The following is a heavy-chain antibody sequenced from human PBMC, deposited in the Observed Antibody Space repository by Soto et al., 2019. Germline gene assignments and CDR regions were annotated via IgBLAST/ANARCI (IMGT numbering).Heavy chain of an antibody. V-gene: IGHV3-23*01. CDR2: ISGSGGST. D-gene: IGHD3-3*01. Sequence: LRLSCAASGFTFSSYAMSWVRQAPGKGLEWVSAISGSGGSTYYADSVKGRFTISRDNSKNTLYLQMNSLRAEDTAVYYCAKDWGSALYYDFWSGYYYGMDVWGQGTTVTVSS. J-gene: IGHJ6*02. CDR1: GFTFSSYA. CDR3: AKDWGSALYYDFWSGYYYGMDV.